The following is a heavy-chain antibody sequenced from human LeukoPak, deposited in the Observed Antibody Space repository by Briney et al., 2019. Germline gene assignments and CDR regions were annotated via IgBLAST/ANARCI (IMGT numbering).Heavy chain of an antibody. Sequence: GASVKVSCKASGYTFTSYGISWVRQAPGQGLEWMGWISAYNGNTNYAQKLQGRVTMTTDTSTSTAYKELRSLRSEDTAVYYCARDRWASSSWYNYWGQGTLVTVSS. J-gene: IGHJ4*02. CDR3: ARDRWASSSWYNY. CDR2: ISAYNGNT. D-gene: IGHD6-13*01. CDR1: GYTFTSYG. V-gene: IGHV1-18*01.